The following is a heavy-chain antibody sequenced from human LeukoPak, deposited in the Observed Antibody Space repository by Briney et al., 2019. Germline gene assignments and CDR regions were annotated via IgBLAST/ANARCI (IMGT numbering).Heavy chain of an antibody. D-gene: IGHD6-13*01. CDR3: ARETAAGVTSSWYYDC. Sequence: GGSLRLSCAASGFMFSHSSIHWVRQPPGKGLEYVSAITSDGGGTFYANSVEGRFTISRDNSKDTLSLHMASLTTEDTAVYYCARETAAGVTSSWYYDCRGQGTLVTVSS. CDR1: GFMFSHSS. J-gene: IGHJ4*02. CDR2: ITSDGGGT. V-gene: IGHV3-64*01.